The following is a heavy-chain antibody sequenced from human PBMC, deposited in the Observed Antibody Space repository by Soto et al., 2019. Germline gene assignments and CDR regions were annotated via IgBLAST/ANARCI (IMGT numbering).Heavy chain of an antibody. CDR1: GFTFSNYW. V-gene: IGHV3-7*03. Sequence: PGGSLRLSCAASGFTFSNYWMSWVRQAPGKGLEWVANINQDGSQENFVDSVKGRFTISRDNAKNSLYLQINSLRDEDTAVYYCARDLDYWGQGTLVTVSS. CDR2: INQDGSQE. CDR3: ARDLDY. J-gene: IGHJ4*02.